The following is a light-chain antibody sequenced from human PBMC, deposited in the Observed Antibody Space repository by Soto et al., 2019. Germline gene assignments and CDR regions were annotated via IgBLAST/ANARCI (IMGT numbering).Light chain of an antibody. CDR2: AAS. J-gene: IGKJ5*01. V-gene: IGKV1-39*01. CDR1: QNIIRH. CDR3: QQSYNRPIA. Sequence: DIQMTQSPASMSASVVDGVTITCRASQNIIRHLNWYQHKPGRAPRLLIYAASTLQSGVPSRFTGSGSGTEFTLTITGLQPEDFATYYCQQSYNRPIAFGQGTRLEIK.